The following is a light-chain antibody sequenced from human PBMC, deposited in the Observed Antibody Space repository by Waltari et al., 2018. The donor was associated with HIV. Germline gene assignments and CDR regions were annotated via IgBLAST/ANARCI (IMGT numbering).Light chain of an antibody. Sequence: DIVMNQFPDYLAVSLGERATMHCNSSQSGFHRTTNRDYLSWYQQKPGKPPKLVIYWASARESGVPDRFSGSASGTNFTLTISSLQAEDVATYYCQQYFAVPYTFGQGTKLEMK. J-gene: IGKJ2*01. CDR3: QQYFAVPYT. CDR2: WAS. V-gene: IGKV4-1*01. CDR1: QSGFHRTTNRDY.